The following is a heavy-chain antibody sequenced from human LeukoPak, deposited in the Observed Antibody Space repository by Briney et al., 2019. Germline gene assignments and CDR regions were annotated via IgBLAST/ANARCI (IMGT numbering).Heavy chain of an antibody. CDR2: ISGSGGST. CDR1: GFTFSSYA. J-gene: IGHJ5*02. Sequence: PGGSLRLSCAASGFTFSSYAMSWVRQAPGKGLEWVSAISGSGGSTYYADSVKGRFTISRDNSKNTLYLQMNSLRAEDTAVYYCAKERLYPRFGELFGWFDPWGQGTLVTVSS. D-gene: IGHD3-10*01. V-gene: IGHV3-23*01. CDR3: AKERLYPRFGELFGWFDP.